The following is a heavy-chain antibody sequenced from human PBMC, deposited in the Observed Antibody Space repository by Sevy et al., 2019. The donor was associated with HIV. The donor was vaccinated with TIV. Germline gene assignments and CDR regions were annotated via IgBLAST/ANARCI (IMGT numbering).Heavy chain of an antibody. D-gene: IGHD2-21*02. Sequence: ASVKVSCKASGYSFTGYYMNWVRQAPGQGLEWMRWINPNTSDTTYSEKFEGRVTMTRDSSLNTAYLELRGLRSDDTAVYYCARDFLAVTSIPSDAFDIWGQGTLVTVSS. J-gene: IGHJ3*02. CDR2: INPNTSDT. CDR1: GYSFTGYY. V-gene: IGHV1-2*02. CDR3: ARDFLAVTSIPSDAFDI.